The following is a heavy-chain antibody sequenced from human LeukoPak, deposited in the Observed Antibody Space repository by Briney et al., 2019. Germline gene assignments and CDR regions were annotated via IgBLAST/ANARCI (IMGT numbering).Heavy chain of an antibody. V-gene: IGHV4-34*01. CDR3: ARKARSYSSTWQTRGGNWFDP. CDR1: GGSFSAYY. CDR2: INHSRST. J-gene: IGHJ5*02. D-gene: IGHD6-13*01. Sequence: SETLSLTCAVYGGSFSAYYWSWIRQPPGKGLEWIGEINHSRSTNYNPSLKSRVIISIDTSKNQFSLKLSSVTAADTAVYYCARKARSYSSTWQTRGGNWFDPWGQGTLVTVSS.